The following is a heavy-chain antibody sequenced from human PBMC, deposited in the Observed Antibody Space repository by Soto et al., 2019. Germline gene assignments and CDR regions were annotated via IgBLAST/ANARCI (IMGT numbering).Heavy chain of an antibody. V-gene: IGHV3-7*01. CDR2: TNQDGSEK. D-gene: IGHD1-26*01. J-gene: IGHJ4*02. CDR3: SGGVGDAF. CDR1: ESTVSQDW. Sequence: EVHLVESGGGLVQTGGSLRLSCAISESTVSQDWMNWVRQAPGKGLEWVAHTNQDGSEKYYADSVKGRFTISRDNAKKSLYLQMNSLRAGDTAMYYCSGGVGDAFWGQGTLVTVSS.